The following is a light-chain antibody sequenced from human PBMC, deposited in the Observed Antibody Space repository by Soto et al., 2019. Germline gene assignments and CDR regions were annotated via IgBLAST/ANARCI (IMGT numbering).Light chain of an antibody. J-gene: IGKJ3*01. CDR3: QQSYSTPFT. CDR2: AAS. Sequence: DIQMTQSPSSLSASVRDRVTITCRASQSISSYLNWYQQKPGKAPKLLIFAASSLRSGVPSRFSGSGSGTDFTLTISSLQPEDFATYYCQQSYSTPFTFGPGTKVDIK. CDR1: QSISSY. V-gene: IGKV1-39*01.